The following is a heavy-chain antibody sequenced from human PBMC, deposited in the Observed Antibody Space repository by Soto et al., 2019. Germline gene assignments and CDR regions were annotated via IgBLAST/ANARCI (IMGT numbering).Heavy chain of an antibody. J-gene: IGHJ4*02. D-gene: IGHD6-19*01. CDR1: GGTFSSYT. V-gene: IGHV1-69*02. CDR2: IIPILGIA. Sequence: QVQLVQSGAEVKKPGSSVKVSCKASGGTFSSYTISWVRQAPGQGLEWMGRIIPILGIANYAQKFQGRVTITADKSTSTAYMELSSLRSEDTAVYYCARGGDSSGYYFDYWGQGTLVTVSS. CDR3: ARGGDSSGYYFDY.